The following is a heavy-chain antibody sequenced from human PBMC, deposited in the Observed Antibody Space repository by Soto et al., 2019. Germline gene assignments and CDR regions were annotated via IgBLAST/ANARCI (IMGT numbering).Heavy chain of an antibody. V-gene: IGHV4-34*01. D-gene: IGHD3-22*01. J-gene: IGHJ4*02. Sequence: QVQLQQWGAGLLKPSETLSLTCAVYGGSFSGYYWSWIRQPLGKGLEWIGEINHSGSTNYNPSLKRRVAISVDTSKNPFSLRLSSVTAADTAVYYCARGIVVVITTHFDYWGQGTLVTVSS. CDR2: INHSGST. CDR1: GGSFSGYY. CDR3: ARGIVVVITTHFDY.